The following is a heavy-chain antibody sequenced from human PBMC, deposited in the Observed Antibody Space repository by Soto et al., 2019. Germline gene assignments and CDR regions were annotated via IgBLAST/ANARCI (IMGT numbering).Heavy chain of an antibody. CDR1: GFTFSSYA. Sequence: QVQLVESGGGVVQPGRSLRLSCATSGFTFSSYAMHWVRQAPGKGLEWVAVISYDGSNKYYADSVKGRFTISRDNSKNTXHVQMNSLRVDDRAVYYCARDQGDYYGSGSYYWFDPWGQGTLVTVSS. CDR2: ISYDGSNK. J-gene: IGHJ5*02. V-gene: IGHV3-30-3*01. CDR3: ARDQGDYYGSGSYYWFDP. D-gene: IGHD3-10*01.